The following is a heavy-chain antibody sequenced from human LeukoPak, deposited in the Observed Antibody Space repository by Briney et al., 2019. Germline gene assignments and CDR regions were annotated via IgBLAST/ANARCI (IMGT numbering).Heavy chain of an antibody. Sequence: SETLSLTCTVSGGSISSGTYHWNWIRQPAGKGLEWIGRIYASGSTNYNPSLKSRVTISVDTPKKQFSLKLTSATAADTAVYYCARATGYDTSGYYWFDPWGQGTLVTVPS. D-gene: IGHD3-22*01. V-gene: IGHV4-61*02. CDR3: ARATGYDTSGYYWFDP. CDR2: IYASGST. J-gene: IGHJ5*02. CDR1: GGSISSGTYH.